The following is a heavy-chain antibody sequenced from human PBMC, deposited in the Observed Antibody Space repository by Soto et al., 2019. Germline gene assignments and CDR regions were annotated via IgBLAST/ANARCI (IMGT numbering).Heavy chain of an antibody. Sequence: SVKVSCKASGGTFSSYAISWVRQAPGQGLEWMGGIIPIFGTANYAQKFQGRVTITADESTSTAYMELSSLRSEDTAVYYCARPGIAAAVSHYGMDVWGQGTTVTVSS. D-gene: IGHD6-13*01. CDR1: GGTFSSYA. CDR3: ARPGIAAAVSHYGMDV. CDR2: IIPIFGTA. J-gene: IGHJ6*02. V-gene: IGHV1-69*13.